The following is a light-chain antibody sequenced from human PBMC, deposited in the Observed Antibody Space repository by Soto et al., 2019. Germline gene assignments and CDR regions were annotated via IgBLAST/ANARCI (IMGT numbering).Light chain of an antibody. J-gene: IGKJ1*01. CDR3: QQYNSYSPWP. CDR2: DAS. V-gene: IGKV1-5*01. Sequence: DIQMTQSPCPLSASVGDIGTITCRASQSISSWLAWYQQKPGKASKLLIYDASSLESGVPSRFSGSGSGTEFTLTISSLQPDDFATYYCQQYNSYSPWPFGQGGKVDI. CDR1: QSISSW.